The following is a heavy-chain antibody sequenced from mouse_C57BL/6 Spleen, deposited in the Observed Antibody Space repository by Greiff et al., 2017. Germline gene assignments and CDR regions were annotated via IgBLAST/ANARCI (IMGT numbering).Heavy chain of an antibody. CDR1: GFTFTDYY. D-gene: IGHD1-1*01. CDR3: ARYDILRHFDD. CDR2: IRNKANGYTT. Sequence: EVHLVESGGGLVQPGGSLSLSCAASGFTFTDYYMSWVRQPPGKALEWLGFIRNKANGYTTEYSASVKGRFTISRDNSQSILYLQMNALRAEDSATYYCARYDILRHFDDGGKGTTLTVSS. V-gene: IGHV7-3*01. J-gene: IGHJ2*01.